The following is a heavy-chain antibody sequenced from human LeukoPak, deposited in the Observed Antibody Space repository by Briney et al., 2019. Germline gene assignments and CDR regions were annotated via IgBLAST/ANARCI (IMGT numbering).Heavy chain of an antibody. V-gene: IGHV4-31*03. CDR1: GGSISTTAYY. D-gene: IGHD3-10*01. CDR3: ATGGITRVQGIIVTLGGFDP. CDR2: IYYSGSA. Sequence: SETLSLTCTVSGGSISTTAYYWSWIRQHPGKGLEGIGYIYYSGSAYYNPSLKSRVTISVDTSQNQFSLKLSSVTAADTAVYYCATGGITRVQGIIVTLGGFDPWGPGTLVTVSS. J-gene: IGHJ5*02.